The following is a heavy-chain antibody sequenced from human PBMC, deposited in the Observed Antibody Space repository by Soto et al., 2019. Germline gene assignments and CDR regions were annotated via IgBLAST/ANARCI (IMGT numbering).Heavy chain of an antibody. CDR3: ARESEDLTSNFDY. V-gene: IGHV3-21*01. CDR1: GFTFTRYS. Sequence: GGSLRLSCAASGFTFTRYSMNWVRQAPGKGLEWVSSISSTTNYIYYADSMKGRFTVSRDNAKNSVYLEMTSLSAEDTAVYYCARESEDLTSNFDYWGQGTLVTVSS. J-gene: IGHJ4*02. CDR2: ISSTTNYI.